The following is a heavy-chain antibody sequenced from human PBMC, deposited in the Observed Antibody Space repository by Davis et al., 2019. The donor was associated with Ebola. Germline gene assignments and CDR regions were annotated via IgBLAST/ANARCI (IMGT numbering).Heavy chain of an antibody. CDR2: IWYDGSNK. V-gene: IGHV3-33*01. J-gene: IGHJ2*01. Sequence: GASLMISCAASGFIFSSSGMHWLRQAPGKGLEWVAVIWYDGSNKYYADSVKGRFTITRDNSRNTLYLQMNSLRAEDTAVYYCVRDPALVVTGGGWFFGLWGRGTLVTVSS. CDR3: VRDPALVVTGGGWFFGL. D-gene: IGHD2-21*02. CDR1: GFIFSSSG.